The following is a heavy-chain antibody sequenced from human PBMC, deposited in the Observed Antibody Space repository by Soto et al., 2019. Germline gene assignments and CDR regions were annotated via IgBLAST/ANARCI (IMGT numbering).Heavy chain of an antibody. D-gene: IGHD6-6*01. Sequence: SETLSLTCTVSGGSISSYYWSWIRQPPGKGLEWIGYIYYSGSTNYNPSLKSRVTISVDTSKNQFSLKLGSVTAADTAVYYCASASSSSEGFRFDYWGQGTLVTVSS. CDR3: ASASSSSEGFRFDY. V-gene: IGHV4-59*01. J-gene: IGHJ4*02. CDR2: IYYSGST. CDR1: GGSISSYY.